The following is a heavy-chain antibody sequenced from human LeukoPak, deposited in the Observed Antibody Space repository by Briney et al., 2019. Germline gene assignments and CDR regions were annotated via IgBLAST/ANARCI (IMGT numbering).Heavy chain of an antibody. V-gene: IGHV4-34*01. D-gene: IGHD2-2*01. Sequence: TSETLSLTCAVYGGSFSGYYWSWIRQPPGKGLEWIGEINHSGSTNYNPSLKSRVTISVDTSKNQFSLKLSSVTAAVTAVYYCARDYCSSTSCYVYFDYWGQGTLVTVSS. J-gene: IGHJ4*02. CDR2: INHSGST. CDR3: ARDYCSSTSCYVYFDY. CDR1: GGSFSGYY.